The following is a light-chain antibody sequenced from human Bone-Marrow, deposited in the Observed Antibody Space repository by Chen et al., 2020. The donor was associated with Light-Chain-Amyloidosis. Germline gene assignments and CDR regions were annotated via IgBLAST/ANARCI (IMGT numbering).Light chain of an antibody. CDR2: RDT. CDR3: QSADSSGTYEVI. Sequence: SYELTPPPSVSVSPGQTARITCSGDDLPTKYAYWYQQKPGQAPVLVIHRDTERPSGISERISGSSSGTTATLNISGVQAEDEADYHCQSADSSGTYEVIFGGGTKLTVL. CDR1: DLPTKY. V-gene: IGLV3-25*03. J-gene: IGLJ2*01.